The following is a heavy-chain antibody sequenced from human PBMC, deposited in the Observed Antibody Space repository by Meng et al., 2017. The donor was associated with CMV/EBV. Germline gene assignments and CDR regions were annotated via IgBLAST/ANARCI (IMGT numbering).Heavy chain of an antibody. CDR1: GGSISSGGYY. CDR2: IYYSGST. J-gene: IGHJ4*02. V-gene: IGHV4-31*02. CDR3: ARKGPPWAYEY. Sequence: SCTVSGGSISSGGYYWSWIRQHPGKGLEWIGYIYYSGSTYYNPSLKSRVTISVDTSKNQFSLKLSSVTAADTAVYYCARKGPPWAYEYWGQGTLVTVSS. D-gene: IGHD2-21*01.